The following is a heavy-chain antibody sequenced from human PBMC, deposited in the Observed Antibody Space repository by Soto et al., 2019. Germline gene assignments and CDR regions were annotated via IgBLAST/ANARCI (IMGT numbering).Heavy chain of an antibody. D-gene: IGHD2-2*01. Sequence: GGSLRLSCAASGFTFSSYSMNWVRQAPGKGLEWVSSISSSSSYIYYADSVKGRFTISRDNAKNSLYLQMNSLRAEDTAVYYCARDGVDIVVVPASTPYYYYMDVWGKGTTVTVSS. V-gene: IGHV3-21*01. CDR1: GFTFSSYS. CDR2: ISSSSSYI. J-gene: IGHJ6*03. CDR3: ARDGVDIVVVPASTPYYYYMDV.